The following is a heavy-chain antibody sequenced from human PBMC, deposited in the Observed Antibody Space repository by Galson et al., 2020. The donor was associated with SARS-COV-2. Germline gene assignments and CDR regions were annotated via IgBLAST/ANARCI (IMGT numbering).Heavy chain of an antibody. V-gene: IGHV1-58*01. D-gene: IGHD1-7*01. Sequence: SVKVSCKASGFTFTSSAVQWVRQARGQRLEWIGWIVVGSGNTNYAQKCQERVTITRDMSTSTAYMELSSLRSEDTAVYYCAADAPGNWNYLSWYFDLCGRGTLVTVSS. CDR1: GFTFTSSA. J-gene: IGHJ2*01. CDR3: AADAPGNWNYLSWYFDL. CDR2: IVVGSGNT.